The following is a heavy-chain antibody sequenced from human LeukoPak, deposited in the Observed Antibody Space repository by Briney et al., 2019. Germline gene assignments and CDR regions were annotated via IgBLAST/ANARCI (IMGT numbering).Heavy chain of an antibody. D-gene: IGHD2-2*01. Sequence: SETLSLTCAVYGGSFSGYYWSWIRQPPGKGLEWIGETNHSGSTNYNPSLKSRVTISVDTSKNQFSLKLSSVTAADTAMYYCARYQLLQYYYYGMDVWGQGTTVTVSS. CDR3: ARYQLLQYYYYGMDV. CDR1: GGSFSGYY. J-gene: IGHJ6*02. CDR2: TNHSGST. V-gene: IGHV4-34*01.